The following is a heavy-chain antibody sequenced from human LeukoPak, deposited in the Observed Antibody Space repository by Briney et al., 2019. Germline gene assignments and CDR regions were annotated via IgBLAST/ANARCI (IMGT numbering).Heavy chain of an antibody. V-gene: IGHV3-9*01. CDR1: GFTFDDYA. CDR2: ISWNSGSI. Sequence: GGSLRLSCAASGFTFDDYAMHWVRQAPGKGLEWVSGISWNSGSIGYADSVKGRFTISRDNAKNSLYLQMNSLRAEDTALYYCAKGYGSGSYFYYYMDVWGKGTTVTISS. CDR3: AKGYGSGSYFYYYMDV. D-gene: IGHD3-10*01. J-gene: IGHJ6*03.